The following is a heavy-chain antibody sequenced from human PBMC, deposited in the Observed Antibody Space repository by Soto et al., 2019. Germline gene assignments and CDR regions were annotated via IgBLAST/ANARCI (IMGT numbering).Heavy chain of an antibody. CDR1: GGSISSGGYY. Sequence: SETLSLTCTVSGGSISSGGYYWSWIRQHPGKGLEWIGYIYYSGSTYYNPSLKSRVTISVDTSKNQFSLKLSSVTAADTAVYYCARGPSYIEYYYGMDVWGQGTTVTVSS. CDR3: ARGPSYIEYYYGMDV. V-gene: IGHV4-31*03. J-gene: IGHJ6*02. CDR2: IYYSGST.